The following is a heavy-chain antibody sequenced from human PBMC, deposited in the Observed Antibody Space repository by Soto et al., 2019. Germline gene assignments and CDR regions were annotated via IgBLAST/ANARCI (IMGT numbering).Heavy chain of an antibody. CDR2: IIPIFGTA. CDR1: GGTFSSYA. J-gene: IGHJ4*02. Sequence: GASVKVACKASGGTFSSYAISWVRQAPGQGLEWMGGIIPIFGTANYAQKFQGRVTITADESTSTAYMELSSLRSEDTAVYYCARDGGDYSGYDSQEYYFDYWGQGTQVTVSS. V-gene: IGHV1-69*13. CDR3: ARDGGDYSGYDSQEYYFDY. D-gene: IGHD5-12*01.